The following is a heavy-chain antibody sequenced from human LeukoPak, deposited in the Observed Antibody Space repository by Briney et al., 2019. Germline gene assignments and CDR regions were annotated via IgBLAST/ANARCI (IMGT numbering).Heavy chain of an antibody. Sequence: GGSLRLSCAASGFTFSSYEMNWVRQAPGKGLEWVSYISSSGSTIYYADSVKGRFTISRDNAKNSLYLQMNSLRAEGTAVYYCAREGGCSGGSCYTDLDYWGQGTLVTVS. J-gene: IGHJ4*02. D-gene: IGHD2-15*01. CDR2: ISSSGSTI. CDR3: AREGGCSGGSCYTDLDY. CDR1: GFTFSSYE. V-gene: IGHV3-48*03.